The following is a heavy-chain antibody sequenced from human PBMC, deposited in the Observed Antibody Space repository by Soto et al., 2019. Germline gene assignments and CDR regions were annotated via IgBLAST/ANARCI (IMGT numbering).Heavy chain of an antibody. Sequence: LRLSCAASGFTFRSYGMHWVRQAPGKGLEWVAIISYDGSNYYHADSVKGRFTISRDNSKTTLYLQMNSLRAEDTAVYYCAKGYSGTGGMDVWGQGTTVTVSS. J-gene: IGHJ6*02. CDR1: GFTFRSYG. V-gene: IGHV3-30*18. CDR2: ISYDGSNY. D-gene: IGHD5-12*01. CDR3: AKGYSGTGGMDV.